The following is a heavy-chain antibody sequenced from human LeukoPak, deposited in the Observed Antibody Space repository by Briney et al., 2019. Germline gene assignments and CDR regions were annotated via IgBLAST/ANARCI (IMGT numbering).Heavy chain of an antibody. V-gene: IGHV3-7*01. Sequence: GGFLRLSCAASGFTFSNFWMSWVRQAPGKELEWVANIKEDESEQYYVDSVKGRFTISRDNAKNSLFLQMNSLRAEDTAVFYCARVQGKNYWDYWGQGTLVSVSS. CDR2: IKEDESEQ. CDR1: GFTFSNFW. J-gene: IGHJ4*02. CDR3: ARVQGKNYWDY. D-gene: IGHD4-23*01.